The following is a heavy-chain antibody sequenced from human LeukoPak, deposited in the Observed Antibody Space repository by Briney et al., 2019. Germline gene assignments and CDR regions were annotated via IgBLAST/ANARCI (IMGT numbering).Heavy chain of an antibody. CDR1: GFTFSSYA. CDR3: ARDGRGADY. V-gene: IGHV3-48*03. J-gene: IGHJ4*02. D-gene: IGHD3-10*01. CDR2: ISSSGSTM. Sequence: GGSLRLSCAASGFTFSSYAMSWVRQAPGKGLEWVSYISSSGSTMYYADSVKGRFTISRDNAKNSLYLQMNSLRAEDTAVYYCARDGRGADYWGQGTLVTVSS.